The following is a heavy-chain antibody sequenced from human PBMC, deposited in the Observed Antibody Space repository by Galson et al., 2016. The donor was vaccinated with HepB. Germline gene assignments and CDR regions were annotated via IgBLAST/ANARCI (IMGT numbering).Heavy chain of an antibody. Sequence: SLRLSCAASGFTVSSNYMSWVRQAPGKGLEWVSVIYSGGSTYYADSVKGRFTISRDNSKNTLPLQMNSLRAEDTAVYYCARESRMVRGVITYFFDYWGQGTLVTVSS. CDR3: ARESRMVRGVITYFFDY. J-gene: IGHJ4*02. CDR2: IYSGGST. V-gene: IGHV3-53*01. CDR1: GFTVSSNY. D-gene: IGHD3-10*01.